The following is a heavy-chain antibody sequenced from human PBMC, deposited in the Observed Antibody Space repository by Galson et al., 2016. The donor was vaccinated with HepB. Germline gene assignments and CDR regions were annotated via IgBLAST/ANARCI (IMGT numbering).Heavy chain of an antibody. CDR2: INPSESAT. CDR1: GYTFTSYY. D-gene: IGHD3-22*01. J-gene: IGHJ3*02. V-gene: IGHV1-46*01. CDR3: AMHYDSRGFSVSVYAFDI. Sequence: SVKVSCKASGYTFTSYYMTWVRQVPGQGLEFMGTINPSESATTYAQNFQGRVTMTRDTSTSTVYMDLSSLRAEDTAVYYYAMHYDSRGFSVSVYAFDIWGQGTMVTVSA.